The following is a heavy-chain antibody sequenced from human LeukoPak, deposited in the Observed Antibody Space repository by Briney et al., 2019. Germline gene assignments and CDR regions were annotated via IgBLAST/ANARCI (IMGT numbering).Heavy chain of an antibody. D-gene: IGHD6-13*01. Sequence: SETLSLTCAVYGGSFSGYYWSWIRRPPGKGLEWIGEINHSGSTNYNPSLKSRVTISVDTSKNQFSLKLSSVTAADTAVYYCAAYSSSWYGGYAEYFQHWGQGTLVTVSS. CDR2: INHSGST. CDR1: GGSFSGYY. CDR3: AAYSSSWYGGYAEYFQH. J-gene: IGHJ1*01. V-gene: IGHV4-34*01.